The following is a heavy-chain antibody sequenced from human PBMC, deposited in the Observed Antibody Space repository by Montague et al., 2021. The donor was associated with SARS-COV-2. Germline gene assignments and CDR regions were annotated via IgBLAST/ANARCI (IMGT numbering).Heavy chain of an antibody. CDR3: ARDLAPYYGSGSYYNPIDAFDL. Sequence: TQSLTCTVSGGSISSGSYYWSWIRQPAGKGLEWIGRIYISGSTNYNPSLKSRVTISVDTSKNQFSLKLSSVTAADTAVYYCARDLAPYYGSGSYYNPIDAFDLWGQGTMVTVSS. CDR2: IYISGST. V-gene: IGHV4-61*02. D-gene: IGHD3-10*01. J-gene: IGHJ3*01. CDR1: GGSISSGSYY.